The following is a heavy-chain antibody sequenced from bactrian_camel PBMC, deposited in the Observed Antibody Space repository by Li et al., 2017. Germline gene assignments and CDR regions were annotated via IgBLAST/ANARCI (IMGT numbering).Heavy chain of an antibody. CDR3: AAECQSRPPAMGIRATNFAR. Sequence: HAQLVESGGGSVQAGGSLRLSCAASGYTAVINYMGWIRQSPGNEREVLAAIYTRDGTAHYADSDKGHFTISHDRAKNTVNLQMNNLQPEDTAMYYCAAECQSRPPAMGIRATNFARWGRGTQVTVS. D-gene: IGHD3*01. CDR1: GYTAVINY. V-gene: IGHV3S54*01. CDR2: IYTRDGTA. J-gene: IGHJ4*01.